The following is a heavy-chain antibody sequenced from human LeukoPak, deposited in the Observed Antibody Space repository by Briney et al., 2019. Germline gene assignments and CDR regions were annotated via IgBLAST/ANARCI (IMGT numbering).Heavy chain of an antibody. CDR1: GFTFSSYA. D-gene: IGHD3-16*01. CDR3: AKGARGGSYTFYYFDS. Sequence: PGGSLRLSCAASGFTFSSYAMSWVRQAPGKGLEWVSGINGSGGSTYYADYVKGRFTISRDKSKNTLYLQMSSLRAEDTAVYYCAKGARGGSYTFYYFDSWGQGTLVTVSS. CDR2: INGSGGST. J-gene: IGHJ4*02. V-gene: IGHV3-23*01.